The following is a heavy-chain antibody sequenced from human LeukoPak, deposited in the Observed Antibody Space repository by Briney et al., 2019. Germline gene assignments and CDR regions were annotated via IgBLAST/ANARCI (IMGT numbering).Heavy chain of an antibody. V-gene: IGHV1-69*13. CDR1: GGTFSSYA. Sequence: GASVKVSCKASGGTFSSYAISWVRQAPGQGLEWMGGIIPIFGTANYAQKFQGRVTITADESTSTAYMELSSLRSEDTAVYYCARETATGVAMTQAWFDYWGQGTLVTVSS. CDR3: ARETATGVAMTQAWFDY. J-gene: IGHJ4*02. CDR2: IIPIFGTA. D-gene: IGHD3-3*01.